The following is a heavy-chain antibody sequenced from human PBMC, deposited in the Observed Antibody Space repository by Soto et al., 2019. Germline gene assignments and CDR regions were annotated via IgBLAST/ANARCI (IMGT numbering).Heavy chain of an antibody. J-gene: IGHJ6*02. D-gene: IGHD2-15*01. CDR2: IWYDGINK. CDR3: ARDLVKMVDGLDV. Sequence: QVQLVESGGGVVQPGRSLRLSCAASGFTFSNNGMHWVRQAPGKGLEWVAVIWYDGINKYYAASVKGRFIISRDNSKNTVYLQMNSLRAEDTAVYYCARDLVKMVDGLDVWGQGTTVTVSS. V-gene: IGHV3-33*01. CDR1: GFTFSNNG.